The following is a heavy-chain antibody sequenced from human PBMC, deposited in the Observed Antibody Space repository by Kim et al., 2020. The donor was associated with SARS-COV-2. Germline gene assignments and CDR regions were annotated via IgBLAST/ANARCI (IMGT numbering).Heavy chain of an antibody. V-gene: IGHV3-30*04. CDR3: ARGIRLWFGETQGVFDY. CDR1: GFTFSSYA. J-gene: IGHJ4*02. Sequence: GGSLRLSCAASGFTFSSYAMHWVRQAPGKGLEWVAVISYDGSNKYYADSVKGRFTISRDNSKNTLYLQMNSLRAEDTAVYYCARGIRLWFGETQGVFDYWGQGTLVTVSS. CDR2: ISYDGSNK. D-gene: IGHD3-10*01.